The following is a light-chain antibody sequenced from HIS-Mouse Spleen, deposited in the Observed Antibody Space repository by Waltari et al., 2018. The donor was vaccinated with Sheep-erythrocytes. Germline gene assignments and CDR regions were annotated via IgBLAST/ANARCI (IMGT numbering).Light chain of an antibody. CDR1: QSVSSY. V-gene: IGKV3-11*01. CDR3: QQRSNWPPYT. CDR2: DAS. J-gene: IGKJ2*01. Sequence: EIVLTQSPATLSLSPGERANLAGRASQSVSSYLSWYQHKPGQAPRLLIYDASNRSTVIPARFSGSGSGTDFTLTISSLEPEDFAVYYCQQRSNWPPYTFGQGTKLEIK.